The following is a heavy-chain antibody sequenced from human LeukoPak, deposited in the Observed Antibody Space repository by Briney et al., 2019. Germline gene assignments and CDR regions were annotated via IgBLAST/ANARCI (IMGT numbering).Heavy chain of an antibody. CDR1: GYTFTSYD. J-gene: IGHJ4*02. CDR2: RNPNSGNT. D-gene: IGHD2-8*01. V-gene: IGHV1-8*01. CDR3: ARDLGYCTNGVCPGDY. Sequence: VASVKVSCKASGYTFTSYDINWVRQATGQGLEWMGWRNPNSGNTDYAQNLQGRVTMTTDTSTSTAYMELRSLRSDDTAVYYCARDLGYCTNGVCPGDYWGQGTLVTVSS.